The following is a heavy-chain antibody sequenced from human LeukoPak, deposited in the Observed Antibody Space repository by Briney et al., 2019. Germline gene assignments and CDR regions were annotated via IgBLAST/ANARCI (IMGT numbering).Heavy chain of an antibody. CDR3: ARGVSLFNWNDDQTQGNYYYYEMDV. V-gene: IGHV1-69*13. CDR2: IIPIFGTA. Sequence: ASVKVSCKASGGTFSSYAISWVRQAPGQGLEWMGGIIPIFGTANYAQKFQGRVTITADESTSTAYMELSSLRSEDTAVYYCARGVSLFNWNDDQTQGNYYYYEMDVWGQGTTVTVSS. J-gene: IGHJ6*02. D-gene: IGHD1-1*01. CDR1: GGTFSSYA.